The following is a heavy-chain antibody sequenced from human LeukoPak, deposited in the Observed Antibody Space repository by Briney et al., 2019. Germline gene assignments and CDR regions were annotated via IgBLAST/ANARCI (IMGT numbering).Heavy chain of an antibody. D-gene: IGHD5-24*01. CDR1: GGTFSSYA. CDR2: IIPNFGTA. J-gene: IGHJ6*03. CDR3: ARGGRMAGYYYYMDV. Sequence: ASVKVSCKASGGTFSSYAISWVRQAPGQGLEWMGGIIPNFGTANYAQKFQGRVTITTDESTSTAYMELSSLRSEDTAVYYCARGGRMAGYYYYMDVWGKGTTVTVSS. V-gene: IGHV1-69*05.